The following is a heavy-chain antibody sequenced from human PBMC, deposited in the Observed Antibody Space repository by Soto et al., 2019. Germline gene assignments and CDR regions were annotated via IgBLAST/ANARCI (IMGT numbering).Heavy chain of an antibody. Sequence: EVQLLESGGGLVQPGGSLRLSCAASGLTFSFYGMSWVRQAPGKGLEWVSAITGSGGGPYYADSVKGRFTISRDNSKNTLYLQMTSLSAEDTAIYYCAMGALRYFDYWGKGALVTVSS. J-gene: IGHJ4*02. D-gene: IGHD3-16*01. CDR3: AMGALRYFDY. CDR1: GLTFSFYG. CDR2: ITGSGGGP. V-gene: IGHV3-23*01.